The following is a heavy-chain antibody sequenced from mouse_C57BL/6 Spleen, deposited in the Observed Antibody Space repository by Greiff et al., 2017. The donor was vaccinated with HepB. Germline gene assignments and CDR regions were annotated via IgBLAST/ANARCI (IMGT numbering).Heavy chain of an antibody. Sequence: VQLQQSGAELVRPGTSVKLSCKASGYTFTSYWMHWVKQRPGQGLEWIGVTDPSDSYTNYNQKFKGKATLTVDTSSSTAYMQLSSLTSEDSAVYYGARSCDCGSSRRAMDYGGQGTSVTVSS. D-gene: IGHD1-1*01. CDR1: GYTFTSYW. CDR3: ARSCDCGSSRRAMDY. CDR2: TDPSDSYT. V-gene: IGHV1-59*01. J-gene: IGHJ4*01.